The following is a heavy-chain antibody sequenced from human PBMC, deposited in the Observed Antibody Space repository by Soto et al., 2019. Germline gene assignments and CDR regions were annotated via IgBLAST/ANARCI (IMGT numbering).Heavy chain of an antibody. J-gene: IGHJ5*02. CDR2: ISSSSSTI. CDR3: ARGEEIPGIAAAGAGWFDP. CDR1: GFTFSSYS. V-gene: IGHV3-48*01. Sequence: PGGSLRLSCAASGFTFSSYSMNWVRQAPGKGREWVSYISSSSSTIYYADSVKGRFTISRDNAKNSLYLHMNSLRAVDTAVYYCARGEEIPGIAAAGAGWFDPWGQGTLVTVSS. D-gene: IGHD6-13*01.